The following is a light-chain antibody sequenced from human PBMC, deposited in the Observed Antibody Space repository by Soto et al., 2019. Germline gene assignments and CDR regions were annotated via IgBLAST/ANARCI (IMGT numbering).Light chain of an antibody. J-gene: IGLJ2*01. CDR2: EAT. CDR1: SNDVGGYDL. CDR3: QSYDSSLSVV. Sequence: QSALTQPASVSGSPGQSITISCTGTSNDVGGYDLVSWYQQHPGKAPKLMIYEATKRPSGVPDRFSGSKSGTSASLAITVLQAEDEADYYCQSYDSSLSVVFGGGTKLTVL. V-gene: IGLV2-14*02.